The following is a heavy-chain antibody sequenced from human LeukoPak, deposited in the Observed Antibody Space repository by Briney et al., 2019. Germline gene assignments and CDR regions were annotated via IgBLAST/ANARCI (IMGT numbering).Heavy chain of an antibody. D-gene: IGHD3-3*01. Sequence: GGSLRLSCAASGFTFSSYEMNWVRQAPGKGLEWVSYIRSSGSTIYYADSVKGRFTISRDNAKNSLYLQMNSLRAEDTAVYYCARDSLDFWSGYYFDYWGQGTLVTVSS. CDR2: IRSSGSTI. V-gene: IGHV3-48*03. CDR3: ARDSLDFWSGYYFDY. CDR1: GFTFSSYE. J-gene: IGHJ4*02.